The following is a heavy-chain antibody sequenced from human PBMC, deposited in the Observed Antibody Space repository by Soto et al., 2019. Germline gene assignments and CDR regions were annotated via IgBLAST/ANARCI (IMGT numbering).Heavy chain of an antibody. CDR2: IWYDGSNK. V-gene: IGHV3-33*01. CDR3: ARESGYDSGWFDP. Sequence: GGSLRLSCAASGFTFSSYGMHWVRQAPGKGLEWVAVIWYDGSNKYYADSVKGRFTISGDNSKNTLYLQMNSLRAEDTAVYYCARESGYDSGWFDPWGQGTLVTVSS. D-gene: IGHD5-12*01. J-gene: IGHJ5*02. CDR1: GFTFSSYG.